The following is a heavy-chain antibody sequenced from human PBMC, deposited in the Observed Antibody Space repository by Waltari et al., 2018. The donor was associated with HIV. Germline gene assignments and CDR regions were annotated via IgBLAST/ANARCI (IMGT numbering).Heavy chain of an antibody. D-gene: IGHD6-19*01. CDR1: GDPVSSNSGA. CDR3: ARGGQWLNWFGP. Sequence: QLQPSGPGLVKTSQPLSLTCAISGDPVSSNSGAGNWFRQSPSRGLEWLGRTYYRCRCNNEYAASVKRRMSFNSDTSKSRFSLQLKSVTPEDTAVYYCARGGQWLNWFGPWGQGTLVTVSS. J-gene: IGHJ5*02. CDR2: TYYRCRCNN. V-gene: IGHV6-1*01.